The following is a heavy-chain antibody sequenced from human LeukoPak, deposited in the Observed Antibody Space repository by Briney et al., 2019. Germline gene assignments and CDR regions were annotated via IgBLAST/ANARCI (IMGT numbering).Heavy chain of an antibody. Sequence: PSETQSLTCTVSGDSITSYYWSWIRQPAGKGLEWIGRIYVTGSTKYNPTLKSRVTMSGDTSKNQFSLRMSSETAADTAIYYCARWGVQSAALDYWGQGMLVTVSS. CDR2: IYVTGST. V-gene: IGHV4-4*07. J-gene: IGHJ4*02. CDR1: GDSITSYY. D-gene: IGHD3-10*01. CDR3: ARWGVQSAALDY.